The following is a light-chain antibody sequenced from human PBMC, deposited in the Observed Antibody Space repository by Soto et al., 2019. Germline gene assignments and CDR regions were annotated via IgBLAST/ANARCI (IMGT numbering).Light chain of an antibody. CDR1: QSISRY. V-gene: IGKV3-20*01. CDR3: QQYGSSPPT. CDR2: GAS. Sequence: RVITEFPGTLSLSTGERTTLSCRASQSISRYLAWYQQKPGQGPRVLIYGASSRATGTPDRFSGSGSGTDFTLTINRLEPEDFALYYCQQYGSSPPTFGQGTKVDIK. J-gene: IGKJ1*01.